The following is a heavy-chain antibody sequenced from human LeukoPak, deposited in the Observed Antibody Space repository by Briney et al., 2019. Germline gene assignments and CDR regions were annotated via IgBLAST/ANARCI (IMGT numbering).Heavy chain of an antibody. J-gene: IGHJ4*02. V-gene: IGHV4-59*12. CDR2: IYYSGST. D-gene: IGHD6-6*01. CDR3: ARGHSTSGFDY. Sequence: PSETLSLTCTVSGGSISSYYWSWIRQPPAKGLEWIGYIYYSGSTNYNPSLESRVSISVDKPKKQFSLKVNSVTAADTAVYFCARGHSTSGFDYWGQGARVSVSS. CDR1: GGSISSYY.